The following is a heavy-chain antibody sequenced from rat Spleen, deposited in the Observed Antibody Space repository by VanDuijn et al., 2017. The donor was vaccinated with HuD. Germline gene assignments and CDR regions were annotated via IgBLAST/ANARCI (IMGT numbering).Heavy chain of an antibody. V-gene: IGHV3-1*01. CDR1: DYSITNNY. Sequence: EVQLQESGPGLVKPSQSLSLTCSVTDYSITNNYWGWIRKFPGNKMEWIGHINYSGSTTYNPSLKSRISITRDTSKNQFFLQLNSVTTEDTATYYCARRGYNNYFFDYWGQGVMVTVSA. D-gene: IGHD1-10*01. J-gene: IGHJ2*01. CDR2: INYSGST. CDR3: ARRGYNNYFFDY.